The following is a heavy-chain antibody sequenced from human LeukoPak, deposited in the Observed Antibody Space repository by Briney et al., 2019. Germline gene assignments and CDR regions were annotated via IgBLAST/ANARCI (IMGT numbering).Heavy chain of an antibody. V-gene: IGHV4-61*03. CDR1: GGALSSGRYY. D-gene: IGHD3-3*01. Sequence: SDTLSLICSVSGGALSSGRYYWNWLRQPPGKGLEWVGCIYYTGTTNYNPSLKSRLTISADTSKNHFSLNLNSVTAADAAVHYCVRASYDVLSGYYLDYWGQGILVTVSS. CDR2: IYYTGTT. J-gene: IGHJ4*02. CDR3: VRASYDVLSGYYLDY.